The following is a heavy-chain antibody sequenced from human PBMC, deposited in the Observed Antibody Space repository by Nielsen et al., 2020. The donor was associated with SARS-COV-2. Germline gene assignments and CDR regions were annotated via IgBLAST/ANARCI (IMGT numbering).Heavy chain of an antibody. V-gene: IGHV3-23*01. CDR3: TVESFDY. D-gene: IGHD1-1*01. CDR2: ISGSGGST. J-gene: IGHJ4*02. Sequence: GESLKISCAASGFTFSSYAMSWVRQAPGKGLEWVSAISGSGGSTYYADSVKGRFTISRDNSKNTLYLQMNSLKTEDTAVYYCTVESFDYWGQGTLVTVSS. CDR1: GFTFSSYA.